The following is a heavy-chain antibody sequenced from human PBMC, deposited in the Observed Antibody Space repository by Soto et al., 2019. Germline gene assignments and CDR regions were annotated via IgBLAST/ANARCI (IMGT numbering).Heavy chain of an antibody. V-gene: IGHV3-23*01. CDR3: AKDPNGDYVGAFDS. J-gene: IGHJ4*02. CDR2: IGGSGIIT. D-gene: IGHD4-17*01. CDR1: GFSFSSFA. Sequence: LRLSCRASGFSFSSFAMTWVRQAPGKGLEWVSSIGGSGIITYYTDSVKGRFTISRDNSGNTLFLHMNSLRADDTAVYYCAKDPNGDYVGAFDSWGQGTLVPVSS.